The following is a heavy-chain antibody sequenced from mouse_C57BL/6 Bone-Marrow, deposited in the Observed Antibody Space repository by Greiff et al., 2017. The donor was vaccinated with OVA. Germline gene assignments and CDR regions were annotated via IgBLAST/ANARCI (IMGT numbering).Heavy chain of an antibody. CDR1: EYAFPSHD. CDR3: ARHRGTGCYFDY. J-gene: IGHJ2*01. Sequence: DVQLVESGGGLVQPGASLKLSCESNEYAFPSHDMSWVRQTPEKRLELVAAINSDGGSTYYPDTMERRFIFSRANTKKTLYLQMSSLRSEDTALYYCARHRGTGCYFDYWGQGTTLTVSS. D-gene: IGHD4-1*01. V-gene: IGHV5-2*01. CDR2: INSDGGST.